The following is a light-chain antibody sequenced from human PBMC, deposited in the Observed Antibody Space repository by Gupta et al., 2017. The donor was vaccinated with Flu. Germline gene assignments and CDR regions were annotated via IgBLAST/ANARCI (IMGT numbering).Light chain of an antibody. V-gene: IGKV1-39*01. CDR3: QQSDSTPLT. J-gene: IGKJ3*01. CDR1: HSISNS. CDR2: AAS. Sequence: DIPMTQSPPSPSASVGDRVTITCRAGHSISNSLNWYQHKPGKAPKLLIYAASNMQSGVPSRFSGGGSGTAFTLTISSLQPEDFATYYCQQSDSTPLTFGPGTKVDLK.